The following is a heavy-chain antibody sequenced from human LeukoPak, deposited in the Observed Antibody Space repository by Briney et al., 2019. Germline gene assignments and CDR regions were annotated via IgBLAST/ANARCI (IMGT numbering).Heavy chain of an antibody. CDR3: ARGRYTSGWYPDYFDY. CDR1: GFIFSSNW. D-gene: IGHD6-19*01. J-gene: IGHJ4*02. V-gene: IGHV3-7*01. CDR2: IKQEGSDK. Sequence: PGGSLRLSCAASGFIFSSNWMGWVRQAPGKGLEWVANIKQEGSDKYYVDAVKGRFTISRDNAKNSLYLQMNSLRAEDTAVYYCARGRYTSGWYPDYFDYWGQGTLVTVSS.